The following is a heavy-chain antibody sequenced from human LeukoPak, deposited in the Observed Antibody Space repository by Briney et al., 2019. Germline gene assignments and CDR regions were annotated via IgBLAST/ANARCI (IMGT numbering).Heavy chain of an antibody. J-gene: IGHJ4*02. V-gene: IGHV3-20*04. CDR1: GFTFDDYG. D-gene: IGHD3-10*01. CDR3: AKLALYGSGSYYNEPFDY. Sequence: GGSLRLSCAASGFTFDDYGMSWVRQAPGKGLEWVSGINWNGGSTGYADSVKGRFTISRDNSKNTLYLQMNSLRAEDTAVYYCAKLALYGSGSYYNEPFDYWGQGTLVTVSS. CDR2: INWNGGST.